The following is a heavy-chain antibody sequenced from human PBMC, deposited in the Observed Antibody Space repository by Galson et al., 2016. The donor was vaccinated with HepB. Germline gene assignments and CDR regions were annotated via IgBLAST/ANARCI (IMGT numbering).Heavy chain of an antibody. V-gene: IGHV3-15*05. CDR2: IKAKSDGGAT. D-gene: IGHD6-13*01. J-gene: IGHJ4*02. CDR1: GFSFINAW. Sequence: SLRLSCATSGFSFINAWMSWVRQAPGKGLEWIGRIKAKSDGGATDYAAPLKGRFTISRDDSKNTLYLQINSLQTEDTAVYYSSIPGYVYGSDSWGQGTLVTVSS. CDR3: SIPGYVYGSDS.